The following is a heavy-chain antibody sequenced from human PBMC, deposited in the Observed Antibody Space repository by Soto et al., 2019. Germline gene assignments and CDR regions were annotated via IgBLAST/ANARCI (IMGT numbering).Heavy chain of an antibody. CDR1: GYTFTSYG. D-gene: IGHD6-19*01. CDR2: ISPYNGNT. CDR3: AREGSSGWFVY. V-gene: IGHV1-18*01. J-gene: IGHJ5*01. Sequence: QVQLVQSGAEVKKPGASVKVSCKASGYTFTSYGFSWVRQAPGQGLEWMGWISPYNGNTNYAQKLQGRLNMPTDTSTSTAYMELRSLISDDTAVYYCAREGSSGWFVYWGQGTLVTVSS.